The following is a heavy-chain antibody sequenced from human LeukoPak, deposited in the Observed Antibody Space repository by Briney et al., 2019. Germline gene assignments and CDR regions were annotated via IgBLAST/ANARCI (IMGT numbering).Heavy chain of an antibody. V-gene: IGHV3-33*08. Sequence: GGSLRLSCAASGFTFSSYGMHWVRQAPGKGLEWVAVIWYDGGNKYYADSVKGRFTISGDNSKNTLYLQMNSLRAEDTAVYYCAREVGGSSWFHLYYYYGMDVWGQGTTVTVSS. J-gene: IGHJ6*02. CDR1: GFTFSSYG. D-gene: IGHD6-13*01. CDR2: IWYDGGNK. CDR3: AREVGGSSWFHLYYYYGMDV.